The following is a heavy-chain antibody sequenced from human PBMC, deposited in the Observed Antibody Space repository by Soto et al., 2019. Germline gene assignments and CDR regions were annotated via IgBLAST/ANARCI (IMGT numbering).Heavy chain of an antibody. Sequence: QVQLVQSGAEVKKPGASVKVSCKASGYTFTSYDINWVRQATGQGLEWMGWMNPNSGNTGYAQKFQGRVTMTRNTAISTAYMELSSLRSEDTAVYYCATRLDILTGFDYWGQGTLVNVSS. D-gene: IGHD3-9*01. CDR2: MNPNSGNT. V-gene: IGHV1-8*01. J-gene: IGHJ4*02. CDR1: GYTFTSYD. CDR3: ATRLDILTGFDY.